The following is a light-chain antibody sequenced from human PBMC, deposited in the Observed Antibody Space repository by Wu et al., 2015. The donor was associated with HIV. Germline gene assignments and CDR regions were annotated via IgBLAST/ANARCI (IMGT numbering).Light chain of an antibody. J-gene: IGKJ5*01. CDR1: QSVRSF. CDR2: AAS. V-gene: IGKV1-39*01. CDR3: QQGYSIPIT. Sequence: DIQMTQSPSSLSASIGDRVTITCRASQSVRSFLNWYQQTPGNAPKLLMFAASTLQSGVSSRFSGSGSGTDFTLTISSLQPEDFATYYCQQGYSIPITFGRGTRLEIK.